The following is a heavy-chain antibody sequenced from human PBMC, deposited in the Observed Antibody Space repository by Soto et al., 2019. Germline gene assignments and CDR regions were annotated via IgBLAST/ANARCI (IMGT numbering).Heavy chain of an antibody. V-gene: IGHV4-59*01. CDR3: ARDQIVAAANYYFAY. J-gene: IGHJ4*02. CDR2: IYYSGTT. Sequence: PSETLSLTCTVSGGSINNYYWSWMRQPPGKGLEWIGYIYYSGTTNYNPSLKSRVAMSVDTSKNQFSLNLSSVTAADTAVYYCARDQIVAAANYYFAYWGQGTLVTV. CDR1: GGSINNYY. D-gene: IGHD2-2*01.